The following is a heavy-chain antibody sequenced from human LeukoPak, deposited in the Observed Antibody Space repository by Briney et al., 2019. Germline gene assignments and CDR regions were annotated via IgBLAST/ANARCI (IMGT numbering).Heavy chain of an antibody. V-gene: IGHV3-23*01. CDR2: ISGSGGST. J-gene: IGHJ4*02. Sequence: GGSLRLSCAASGFTFSSYAMSWVRQAPGKGLEWVSAISGSGGSTYYADSVKGRFTISRDNAKNSLYLQMNSLRAEDTAVYYCARDLWLRDDYWGQGTLVTVSS. CDR3: ARDLWLRDDY. D-gene: IGHD5-12*01. CDR1: GFTFSSYA.